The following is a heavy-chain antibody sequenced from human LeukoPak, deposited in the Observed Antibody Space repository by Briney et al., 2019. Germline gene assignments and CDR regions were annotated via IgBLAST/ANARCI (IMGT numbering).Heavy chain of an antibody. D-gene: IGHD3-9*01. Sequence: SETLSLTCTVSGGSLSSYFWSWIRQPPGKGLEWIGYIYHSGSSFYNPSLKSRVTISIDTSKSQFSLKLRSVTAADTAVYYCARQYSDILTGYHRGELYWYFDLWGRGTLVTVSS. CDR1: GGSLSSYF. CDR2: IYHSGSS. V-gene: IGHV4-59*01. CDR3: ARQYSDILTGYHRGELYWYFDL. J-gene: IGHJ2*01.